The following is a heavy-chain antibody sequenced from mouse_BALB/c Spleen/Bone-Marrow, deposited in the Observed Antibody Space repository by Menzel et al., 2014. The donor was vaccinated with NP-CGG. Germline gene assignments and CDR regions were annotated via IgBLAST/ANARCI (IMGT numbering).Heavy chain of an antibody. CDR2: INPSNGGT. D-gene: IGHD2-3*01. V-gene: IGHV1S81*02. CDR1: GYTFTSYY. J-gene: IGHJ1*01. Sequence: VQLQQSGAELVEPGASVKLPCKASGYTFTSYYMYWVKQRPGQGLEWIGEINPSNGGTNFNEKFKSKATLTVDKSSSTAYMQLSSLTSEDSAVYYCTRSDGYYVPHWYFDVWGAGTTVTVSS. CDR3: TRSDGYYVPHWYFDV.